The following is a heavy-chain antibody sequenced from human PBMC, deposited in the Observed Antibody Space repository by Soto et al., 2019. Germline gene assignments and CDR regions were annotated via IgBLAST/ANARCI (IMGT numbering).Heavy chain of an antibody. CDR3: AHRQRGGILTVTIGAFDI. J-gene: IGHJ3*02. Sequence: QITLKESGPTLVKPTQTLTLTCTFSGFSLSTRGVGVGWIRQPPGKALEWLALIYWDDDKRYSPSLKSRLTISADTYKNQVVLTMTNMDPVDTATYYCAHRQRGGILTVTIGAFDIWGQGTMVTVSS. V-gene: IGHV2-5*02. D-gene: IGHD3-9*01. CDR1: GFSLSTRGVG. CDR2: IYWDDDK.